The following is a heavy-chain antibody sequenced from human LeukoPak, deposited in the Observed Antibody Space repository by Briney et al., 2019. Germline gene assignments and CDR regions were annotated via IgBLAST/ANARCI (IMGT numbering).Heavy chain of an antibody. CDR3: ATPPTLWGSGSFDY. CDR1: GFTFSSYA. Sequence: GGSLRLSCAASGFTFSSYAMSWVRQAPGKGLEWVSAISGSGGSTYYADSVKGRFTISRGNSKNTLYLQMNSLRAEDTAVYYCATPPTLWGSGSFDYWGQGTLVTVSS. J-gene: IGHJ4*02. D-gene: IGHD3-10*01. V-gene: IGHV3-23*01. CDR2: ISGSGGST.